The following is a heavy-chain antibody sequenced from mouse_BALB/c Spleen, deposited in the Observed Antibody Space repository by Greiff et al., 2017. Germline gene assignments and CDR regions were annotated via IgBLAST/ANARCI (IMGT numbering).Heavy chain of an antibody. D-gene: IGHD1-1*01. J-gene: IGHJ3*01. CDR3: ASGEGYYGFAY. CDR1: GYTFTSYW. Sequence: VQLQQSGAELARPGASVKLSCKASGYTFTSYWMQWVKQRPGQGLEWIGAIYPGDGDTRYTQKFKGKATLTADKSSSTAYMQLSSLASEDSAVYYCASGEGYYGFAYWGQGTLVTVSA. CDR2: IYPGDGDT. V-gene: IGHV1-87*01.